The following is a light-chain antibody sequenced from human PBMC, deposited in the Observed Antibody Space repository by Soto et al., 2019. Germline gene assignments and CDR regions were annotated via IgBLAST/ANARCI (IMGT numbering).Light chain of an antibody. CDR2: GAS. CDR1: QSLSSTY. Sequence: EIVLTQSPDTLSLSAGERATLSCRASQSLSSTYLAWYQQKPGRAPRLLVYGASNWATGIPVRFSGSGSGTDFTLTISRLEPEDFAVYYCQQFATSTVTFGPGTKVEIK. V-gene: IGKV3-20*01. CDR3: QQFATSTVT. J-gene: IGKJ3*01.